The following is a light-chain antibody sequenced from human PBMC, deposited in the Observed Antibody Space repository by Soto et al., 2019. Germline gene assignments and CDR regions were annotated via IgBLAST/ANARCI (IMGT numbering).Light chain of an antibody. V-gene: IGLV1-40*01. CDR1: SSNIGAGYD. J-gene: IGLJ3*02. CDR2: GNS. Sequence: QPVVTQPPSVSGAPGQRVTISCTGSSSNIGAGYDVHWYQQLPGTAPKLLIYGNSNRPSGVPDRFSGSKSGTSASLAITGLQAEDEAEYYCQSYDSSLSGWVFGGGTKVTVL. CDR3: QSYDSSLSGWV.